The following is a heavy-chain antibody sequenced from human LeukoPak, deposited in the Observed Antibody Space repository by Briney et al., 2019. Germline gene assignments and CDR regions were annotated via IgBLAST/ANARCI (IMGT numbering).Heavy chain of an antibody. D-gene: IGHD5-24*01. CDR2: IYTSGST. CDR3: ARMGMATIGEPLFDY. CDR1: GGSISSYY. V-gene: IGHV4-4*09. J-gene: IGHJ4*02. Sequence: PSETLSLTCTVSGGSISSYYWSWIRQPPGKGLEWIGYIYTSGSTNYNPSLKSRVTISVDTSKNQFSLKLSSVTAADTAVYYCARMGMATIGEPLFDYWGQGTLVTVSS.